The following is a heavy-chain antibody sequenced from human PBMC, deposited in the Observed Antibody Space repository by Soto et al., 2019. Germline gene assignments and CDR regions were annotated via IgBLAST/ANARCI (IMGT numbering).Heavy chain of an antibody. J-gene: IGHJ4*02. CDR3: AREKYYYGSGSTKAPIDY. CDR2: ISYDGSNK. V-gene: IGHV3-30-3*01. D-gene: IGHD3-10*01. CDR1: GFTFSSYA. Sequence: GGSLRLSCAASGFTFSSYAMHWVRQAPGKGLEWVAVISYDGSNKYYADSVKGRSTISRDNSKNTLYLQMNSLRAEDTAVYYCAREKYYYGSGSTKAPIDYWGQGTLVTVSS.